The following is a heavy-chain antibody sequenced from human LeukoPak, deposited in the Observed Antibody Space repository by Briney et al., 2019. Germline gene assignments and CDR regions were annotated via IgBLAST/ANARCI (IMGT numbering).Heavy chain of an antibody. J-gene: IGHJ4*02. CDR3: ARQNNWNYVFFH. CDR2: LSGGGGGT. Sequence: GGSLRLFCAVSGFPFARYAMSWVRQAPGKGLEWVSALSGGGGGTYYADSVKGRFTISRDNSKNTLYLQMNSLRADDTAKYFCARQNNWNYVFFHWGQGTLVTVSS. D-gene: IGHD1-20*01. CDR1: GFPFARYA. V-gene: IGHV3-23*01.